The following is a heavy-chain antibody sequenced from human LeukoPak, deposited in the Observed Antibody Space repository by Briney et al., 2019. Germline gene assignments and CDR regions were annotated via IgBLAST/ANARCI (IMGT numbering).Heavy chain of an antibody. CDR1: GGSISSYY. Sequence: SETLSLTCTVSGGSISSYYWSWIRQPPGKGLEWIGYIYYSGSTNYNPSLKSRVTISIDTSKNQFSLKVSSVTAADTAVYYCARGSIVGATPFDYWGQGTLVTVSS. D-gene: IGHD1-26*01. CDR2: IYYSGST. J-gene: IGHJ4*02. V-gene: IGHV4-59*08. CDR3: ARGSIVGATPFDY.